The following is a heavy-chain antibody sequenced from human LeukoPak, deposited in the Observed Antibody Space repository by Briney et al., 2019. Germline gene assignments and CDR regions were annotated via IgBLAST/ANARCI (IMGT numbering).Heavy chain of an antibody. Sequence: GGSLRLSCAASGFTFSDYYMSWIRQAPGKGLEWGSYISSSGSTIYYADSVKGRFTISRDNAKNSLYLQMNSLRAEDTAVYYCARAGYDFWSGYKGNAFDIWGQGAMVTVSS. V-gene: IGHV3-11*01. D-gene: IGHD3-3*01. J-gene: IGHJ3*02. CDR3: ARAGYDFWSGYKGNAFDI. CDR1: GFTFSDYY. CDR2: ISSSGSTI.